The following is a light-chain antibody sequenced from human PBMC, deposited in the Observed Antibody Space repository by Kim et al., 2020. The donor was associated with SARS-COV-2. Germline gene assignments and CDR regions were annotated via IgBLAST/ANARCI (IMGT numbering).Light chain of an antibody. CDR1: QRTATE. CDR3: QQYNSSPWT. CDR2: EVS. Sequence: VCPGESAARSCKASQRTATELAGYQHRPGQDPRLLIHEVSIRASGVTDRFTGSGSGTDFTLTISRLEPEDAAVYYCQQYNSSPWTFGPGTKVDIK. J-gene: IGKJ1*01. V-gene: IGKV3-20*01.